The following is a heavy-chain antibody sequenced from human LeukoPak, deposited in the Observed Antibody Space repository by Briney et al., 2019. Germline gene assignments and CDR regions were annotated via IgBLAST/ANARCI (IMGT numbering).Heavy chain of an antibody. CDR1: GFIFRSYD. V-gene: IGHV3-13*01. J-gene: IGHJ4*02. CDR3: ARAGTSNGFDY. CDR2: IGTSGDT. Sequence: PGGSLRLSCAASGFIFRSYDMHWVRQATGKGLEWVSAIGTSGDTYYSGSVKGRFTISRENAKSSFYLQMNSLRAGDTAVYYCARAGTSNGFDYWGQGILVSVSS. D-gene: IGHD3-10*01.